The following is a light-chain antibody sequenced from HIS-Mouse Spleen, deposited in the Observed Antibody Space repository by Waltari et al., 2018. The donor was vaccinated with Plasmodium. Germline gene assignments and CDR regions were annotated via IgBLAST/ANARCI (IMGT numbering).Light chain of an antibody. Sequence: SYELTQPPSVSVSPGQTARITCSGDALPKQYAYWYQQKPGQAPVLVVYKDSERPSGMPERCSGSSSGTTVPLTISGVQAEDEADYYCQSADSSGTPNWVFGGGTKLTVL. J-gene: IGLJ3*02. CDR3: QSADSSGTPNWV. CDR1: ALPKQY. V-gene: IGLV3-25*03. CDR2: KDS.